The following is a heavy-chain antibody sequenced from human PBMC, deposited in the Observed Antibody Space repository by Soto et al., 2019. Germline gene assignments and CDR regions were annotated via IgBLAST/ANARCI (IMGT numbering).Heavy chain of an antibody. CDR1: GFTFSTYT. CDR2: ISSSSRDI. D-gene: IGHD3-16*01. V-gene: IGHV3-21*01. Sequence: PGGSLRLSCAASGFTFSTYTINWGGQAPGKGLEWVASISSSSRDIFYADSVKARFTISRDNAKSSVDLQMNSLRVGDTAIYYCARGSWGGDGIDVWGQGTTVTVSS. CDR3: ARGSWGGDGIDV. J-gene: IGHJ6*02.